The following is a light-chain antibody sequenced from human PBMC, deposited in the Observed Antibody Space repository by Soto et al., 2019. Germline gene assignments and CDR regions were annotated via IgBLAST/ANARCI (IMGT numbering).Light chain of an antibody. Sequence: QSVLTQPRSVSASPGQSVAISCTKTSSDFGGSEFVSWYQQQPGKAPKLIIYDATQRPSGVPDRVSGSKSGDTASLTISGLQADDEADYYCCSYTYTFAVFGGGTKLTVL. CDR1: SSDFGGSEF. V-gene: IGLV2-11*01. CDR3: CSYTYTFAV. CDR2: DAT. J-gene: IGLJ3*02.